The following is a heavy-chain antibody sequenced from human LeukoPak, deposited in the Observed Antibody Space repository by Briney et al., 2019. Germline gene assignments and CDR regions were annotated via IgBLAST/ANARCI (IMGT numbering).Heavy chain of an antibody. CDR1: GGSISSSSYY. Sequence: SETLSLTCTVSGGSISSSSYYWGWLRQPPGRGGEWIGSNYYSGSTYYNPSLKSRVTLSVAPSQNQFSLKLSSVTAADTAVYYCASEAPLGYDSSGYYLYYFDYWGQGTLVTLSS. V-gene: IGHV4-39*07. CDR2: NYYSGST. D-gene: IGHD3-22*01. CDR3: ASEAPLGYDSSGYYLYYFDY. J-gene: IGHJ4*02.